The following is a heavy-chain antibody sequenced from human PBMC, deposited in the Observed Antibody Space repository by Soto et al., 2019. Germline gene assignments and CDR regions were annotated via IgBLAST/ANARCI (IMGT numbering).Heavy chain of an antibody. CDR2: IIPLFGKA. CDR1: GGTFSRYA. D-gene: IGHD3-22*01. Sequence: SVKVSCKASGGTFSRYAISWVRQAPGQGLEWMGGIIPLFGKANYAQKFQGRVTITADESTSTAYMELSSLRSEDTAVYYCAKDGTLYDSSGYYYLYWGQGTLVTSPQ. CDR3: AKDGTLYDSSGYYYLY. V-gene: IGHV1-69*13. J-gene: IGHJ4*02.